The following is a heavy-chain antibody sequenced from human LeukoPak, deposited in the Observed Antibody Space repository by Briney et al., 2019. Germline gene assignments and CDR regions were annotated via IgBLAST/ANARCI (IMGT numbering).Heavy chain of an antibody. CDR2: IIPIFGTA. D-gene: IGHD4-17*01. Sequence: SVKVSCKASGGTFSSYAISWVRQAPGQGLEWMGGIIPIFGTANYAQKFQGRVTITTDESTSTAYMELSSLRSEDTAVYYCARERVVGSDYGDYEDYWGQGTLVTVSS. CDR1: GGTFSSYA. J-gene: IGHJ4*02. CDR3: ARERVVGSDYGDYEDY. V-gene: IGHV1-69*05.